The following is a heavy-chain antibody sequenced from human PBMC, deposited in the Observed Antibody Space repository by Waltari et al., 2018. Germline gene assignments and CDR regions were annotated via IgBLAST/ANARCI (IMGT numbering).Heavy chain of an antibody. CDR2: IIPILGIA. D-gene: IGHD2-2*01. V-gene: IGHV1-69*09. J-gene: IGHJ6*02. CDR1: GGTFSSYA. CDR3: ARRLVVVPAGTAEYGMDV. Sequence: QVQLVQSGAEVKKPGSSVKVSCKASGGTFSSYAISWVRQAPGQGLEWMGRIIPILGIANDAHRCQGRVTITADKSTSTAYMELSSLRSEDTAGYYCARRLVVVPAGTAEYGMDVWGQGTTVTVSS.